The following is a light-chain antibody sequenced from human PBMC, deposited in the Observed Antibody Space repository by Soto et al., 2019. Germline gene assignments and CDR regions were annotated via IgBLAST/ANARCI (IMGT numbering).Light chain of an antibody. Sequence: QSALTQPASVSGSPGQSITISCTGTRRDVGGYNYGSWYQQYPGKSPKLLIYEVTHRPSGVSNRFSGSKSGNTASLTISGLQAEDEADYYCSSYTISNTLPFVFGTGTKLTVL. V-gene: IGLV2-14*01. CDR2: EVT. CDR1: RRDVGGYNY. J-gene: IGLJ1*01. CDR3: SSYTISNTLPFV.